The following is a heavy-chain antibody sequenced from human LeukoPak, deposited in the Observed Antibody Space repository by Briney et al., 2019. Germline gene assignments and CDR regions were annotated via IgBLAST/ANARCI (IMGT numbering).Heavy chain of an antibody. J-gene: IGHJ5*02. CDR2: IIPIFGTA. Sequence: SVKVSCKASGGTFSSYAISWVRQAPGQGLEWMGGIIPIFGTANYAQKFQGRVTITADESTSTAYMELRSLRSDDTAVYYCARDRLRVEPNWFDPWGQGTLVTVSS. D-gene: IGHD1-1*01. V-gene: IGHV1-69*13. CDR3: ARDRLRVEPNWFDP. CDR1: GGTFSSYA.